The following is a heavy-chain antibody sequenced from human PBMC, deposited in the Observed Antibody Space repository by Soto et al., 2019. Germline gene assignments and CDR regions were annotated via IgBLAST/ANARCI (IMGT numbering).Heavy chain of an antibody. D-gene: IGHD1-26*01. CDR2: IYYTGST. J-gene: IGHJ5*02. Sequence: SETLSLTCAVSGGSMSRGGQSWSWIRQPPGKGLEWLGFIYYTGSTYYNPSLKSRVTLSVDRSKNQFSLNLTSMTAADTAVYYCARDMHAGFTHYFDPWGQGTLVTVSS. V-gene: IGHV4-30-2*01. CDR3: ARDMHAGFTHYFDP. CDR1: GGSMSRGGQS.